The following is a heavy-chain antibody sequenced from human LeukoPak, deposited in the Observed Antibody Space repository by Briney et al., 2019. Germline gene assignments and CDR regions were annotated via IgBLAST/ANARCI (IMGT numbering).Heavy chain of an antibody. CDR2: VYHSGFT. Sequence: PSETLSLTCTVSGASVSDSRFYRAWIRQPPGKGLQWIGIVYHSGFTYYNPSLKSRVSISIDTPQNQFSLTVTSVTASDTSIYYCARQGIAGAELDPWGQGTLVTVSS. CDR3: ARQGIAGAELDP. V-gene: IGHV4-39*01. D-gene: IGHD1-26*01. CDR1: GASVSDSRFY. J-gene: IGHJ5*02.